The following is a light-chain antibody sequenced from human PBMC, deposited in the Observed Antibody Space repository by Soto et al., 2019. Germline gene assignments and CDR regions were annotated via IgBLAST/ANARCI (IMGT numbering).Light chain of an antibody. V-gene: IGLV2-23*01. CDR3: CSFAGTSYV. CDR2: EAA. Sequence: QSALTQPASVSWSPGQSITLSCTGTSSDVGTYNLVSWYQQHPGKAPKLIIYEAAKRPSGVSNRFSGSRSANTASLTISGLQADDEADYYCCSFAGTSYVFGTGTKLTVL. CDR1: SSDVGTYNL. J-gene: IGLJ1*01.